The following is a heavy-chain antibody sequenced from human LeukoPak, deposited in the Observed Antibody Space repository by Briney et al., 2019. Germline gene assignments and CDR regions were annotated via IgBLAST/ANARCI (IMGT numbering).Heavy chain of an antibody. J-gene: IGHJ4*02. CDR1: GFTFSSYT. CDR3: TREDHSNYNY. Sequence: GGSLRLSCAASGFTFSSYTIHWVRQAPGKGLEWVASIKQDGGETFYVDSVKGRFTISRDNAKNSLYLQMNSLRAEDTAVYYCTREDHSNYNYWGQGTLVTVSS. V-gene: IGHV3-7*01. D-gene: IGHD4-11*01. CDR2: IKQDGGET.